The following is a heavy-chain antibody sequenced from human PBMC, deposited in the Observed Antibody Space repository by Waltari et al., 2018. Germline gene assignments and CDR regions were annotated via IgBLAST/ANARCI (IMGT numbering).Heavy chain of an antibody. D-gene: IGHD3-22*01. CDR2: ISAYNGNT. CDR3: ARESDDSSGYDY. Sequence: GISGVRQAPGQGLEWMGWISAYNGNTIYAQKLQGRVTMTTDTSTSTAYMELRSLRSDDTAVYFCARESDDSSGYDYWGQGSLVTVSS. CDR1: G. V-gene: IGHV1-18*01. J-gene: IGHJ4*02.